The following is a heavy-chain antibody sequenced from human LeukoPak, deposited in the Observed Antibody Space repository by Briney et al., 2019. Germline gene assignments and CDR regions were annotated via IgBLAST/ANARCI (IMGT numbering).Heavy chain of an antibody. Sequence: GASVKVSCRASGYTLTSYYMHWVRQAPGQGLEWMGIINPSGGSTSYAQKFQGRVTMTRDTSTSTVYMELSSLRSEDTAVYYCAKDRVPFGVVISADYWGQGTLVTVSS. CDR3: AKDRVPFGVVISADY. D-gene: IGHD3-3*01. CDR2: INPSGGST. CDR1: GYTLTSYY. J-gene: IGHJ4*02. V-gene: IGHV1-46*01.